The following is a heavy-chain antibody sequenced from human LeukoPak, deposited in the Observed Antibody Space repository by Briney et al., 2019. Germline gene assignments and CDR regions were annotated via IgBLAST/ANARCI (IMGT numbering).Heavy chain of an antibody. J-gene: IGHJ6*04. CDR1: GGTFSSYA. V-gene: IGHV1-69*06. CDR2: IIPIFGTA. Sequence: ASVKVSCKASGGTFSSYAISWVRQAPGQGLEWMGGIIPIFGTANYAQKFQGRVTITADKSTSTAYMELSSLRSEDTAVYYCARGPYCSSTSCYERGYYYGMDAWGKGTTVTVSS. CDR3: ARGPYCSSTSCYERGYYYGMDA. D-gene: IGHD2-2*01.